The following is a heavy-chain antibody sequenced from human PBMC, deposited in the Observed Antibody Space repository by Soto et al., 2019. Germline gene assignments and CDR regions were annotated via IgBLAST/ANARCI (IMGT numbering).Heavy chain of an antibody. D-gene: IGHD6-13*01. J-gene: IGHJ3*02. CDR2: IIPTLGIA. CDR1: GGTFSSYT. CDR3: ARSSRRNLDAFDI. Sequence: QVQLVQSGAEVKKPGSSVKVSCKASGGTFSSYTISWVRQAPGQGLEWMGRIIPTLGIANYAQKFQGRVTITADKSTSTAYMELSSLRSEDTAVYYCARSSRRNLDAFDIWGQGTMVTVSS. V-gene: IGHV1-69*02.